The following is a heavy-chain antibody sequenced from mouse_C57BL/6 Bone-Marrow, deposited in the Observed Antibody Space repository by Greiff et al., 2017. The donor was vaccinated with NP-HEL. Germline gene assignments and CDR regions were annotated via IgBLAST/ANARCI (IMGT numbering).Heavy chain of an antibody. CDR3: ARHSTTVAIDY. Sequence: EVMLVESGGDLVKPGGSLKLSCAASGFTFSSYGMSWVRQTPDKRLEWVATISSGGSYTYYPDSVKGRFTISRDNAKNTLYLQMSSLKSEDTAMYYCARHSTTVAIDYWGQGTTLTVSS. D-gene: IGHD1-1*01. CDR2: ISSGGSYT. CDR1: GFTFSSYG. V-gene: IGHV5-6*02. J-gene: IGHJ2*01.